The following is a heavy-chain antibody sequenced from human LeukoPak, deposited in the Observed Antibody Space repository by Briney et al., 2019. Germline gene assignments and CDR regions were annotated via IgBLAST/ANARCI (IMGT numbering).Heavy chain of an antibody. D-gene: IGHD5-18*01. CDR2: IRYDGSNK. CDR1: GFTFSSYG. V-gene: IGHV3-30*02. J-gene: IGHJ4*02. Sequence: GGSLRLSCAASGFTFSSYGMHWVRQAPGKGLEWVALIRYDGSNKYYADSVKGRFTISRDNSKNTLYLQMNSLRAEDTAVYYCANWGGWDTAMVNDYWGQGTLVTVSS. CDR3: ANWGGWDTAMVNDY.